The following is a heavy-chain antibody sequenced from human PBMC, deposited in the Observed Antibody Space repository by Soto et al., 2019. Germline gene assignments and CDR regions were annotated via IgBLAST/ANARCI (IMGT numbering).Heavy chain of an antibody. Sequence: AXSLKVFCKSSGGTFLGYYFHWVRQAPGQGLEWMGWINVHRGTTNYAQRFQGRVTMTRDTSIDTAYLELRGLTSDDTAVYSCARASPDHYFDYWGHGTLVTGSS. J-gene: IGHJ4*01. CDR3: ARASPDHYFDY. CDR1: GGTFLGYY. CDR2: INVHRGTT. V-gene: IGHV1-2*02.